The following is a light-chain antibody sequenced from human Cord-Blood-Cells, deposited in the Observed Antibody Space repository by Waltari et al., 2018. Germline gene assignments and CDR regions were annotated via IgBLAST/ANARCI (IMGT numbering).Light chain of an antibody. CDR3: SSYTSSSTWV. CDR2: DVS. CDR1: SSDVGGYNY. J-gene: IGLJ3*02. V-gene: IGLV2-14*01. Sequence: QSALTQPASVSGSPGQSITLSCTGTSSDVGGYNYVSWYQQHPGKAPKPMIYDVSKRPSGVSNRFSGSKSGNTASLTISGLQAEDEADYYCSSYTSSSTWVFGGGTKLTVL.